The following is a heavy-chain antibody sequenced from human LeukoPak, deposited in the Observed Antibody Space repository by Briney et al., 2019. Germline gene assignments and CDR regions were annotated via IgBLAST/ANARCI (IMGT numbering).Heavy chain of an antibody. CDR3: ARGRELRYFDWLFKPDYYYYYYMDV. J-gene: IGHJ6*03. Sequence: GASVKVSCKASGYTFTSYGISWVRQAPGQGLEWMGWMNPNSGNTGYAQKFQGRVTITRNTSISTAYMELSSLRSEDTAVYYCARGRELRYFDWLFKPDYYYYYYMDVWGKGTTVTVSS. V-gene: IGHV1-8*03. D-gene: IGHD3-9*01. CDR1: GYTFTSYG. CDR2: MNPNSGNT.